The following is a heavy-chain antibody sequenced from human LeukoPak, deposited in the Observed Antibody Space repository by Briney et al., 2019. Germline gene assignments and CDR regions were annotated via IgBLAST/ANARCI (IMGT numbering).Heavy chain of an antibody. CDR3: AKASRLLHGSGSYPGYFDY. CDR2: ISGSGDST. V-gene: IGHV3-23*01. CDR1: GFTFSSYA. Sequence: PGRSLKLSCAASGFTFSSYAMSWVRQAPGEGLEWVSSISGSGDSTYYADSVKGRFTISRDNSKNTLYVQMNSLRAEDTAVYYCAKASRLLHGSGSYPGYFDYWGQGALVTVSS. D-gene: IGHD3-10*01. J-gene: IGHJ4*02.